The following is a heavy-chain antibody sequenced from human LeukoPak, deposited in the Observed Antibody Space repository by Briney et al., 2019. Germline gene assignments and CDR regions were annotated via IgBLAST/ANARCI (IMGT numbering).Heavy chain of an antibody. CDR3: ARVFATPPYYYYYMDV. Sequence: SETLSLTCTVSGGSISNYYWSWIRQPPGKGLEWIGYMDDSGSSNYNPSLKSRVTISVDMSKNQFSLKLTSVTAADTAVYYCARVFATPPYYYYYMDVWGKGTTVTVSS. CDR2: MDDSGSS. V-gene: IGHV4-59*01. D-gene: IGHD2-2*01. CDR1: GGSISNYY. J-gene: IGHJ6*03.